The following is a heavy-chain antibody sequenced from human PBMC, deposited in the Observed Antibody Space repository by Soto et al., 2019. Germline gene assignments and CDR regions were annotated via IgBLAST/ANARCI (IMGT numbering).Heavy chain of an antibody. CDR2: IYYSGST. CDR3: ARRERAAGTDWWFDP. J-gene: IGHJ5*02. Sequence: QLQLQESGPGLVKPSETLSLTCTVSGGSISSSSFHWGWIRQPPGKGLAWIGSIYYSGSTYYSPSLKSRVTISVDTSKNQFYLKLSSVTAADTAVYYCARRERAAGTDWWFDPWGQGTLVTVSS. D-gene: IGHD6-13*01. CDR1: GGSISSSSFH. V-gene: IGHV4-39*01.